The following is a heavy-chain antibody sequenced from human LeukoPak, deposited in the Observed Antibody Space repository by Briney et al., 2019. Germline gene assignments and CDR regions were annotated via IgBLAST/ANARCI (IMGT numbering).Heavy chain of an antibody. Sequence: TSETLSLTCTVSGGSISSYYWSWIRQPPGKGLEWIGSIYYSGTTHYSPSLESRVTISVDTSKNQFSLKLASVTAADTAIYYCAKGAGGFSYYNWFDPWGQGTLATVSS. J-gene: IGHJ5*02. V-gene: IGHV4-39*07. CDR3: AKGAGGFSYYNWFDP. CDR1: GGSISSYY. CDR2: IYYSGTT. D-gene: IGHD5-18*01.